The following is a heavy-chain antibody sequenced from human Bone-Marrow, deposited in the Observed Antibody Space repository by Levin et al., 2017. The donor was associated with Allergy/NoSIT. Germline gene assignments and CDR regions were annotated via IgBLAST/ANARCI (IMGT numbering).Heavy chain of an antibody. D-gene: IGHD1-26*01. CDR1: GDSVSSNSAA. Sequence: SQTLSLTCAISGDSVSSNSAAWNWIRQSPSRGLEWLGRTYYRSKWYNDYAVSVKSRITINPDTSKNQFSLQLNSVTPEDTAVYYCARTPTGGPLWERHRGWFDPWGQGTLVTVSS. J-gene: IGHJ5*02. CDR2: TYYRSKWYN. V-gene: IGHV6-1*01. CDR3: ARTPTGGPLWERHRGWFDP.